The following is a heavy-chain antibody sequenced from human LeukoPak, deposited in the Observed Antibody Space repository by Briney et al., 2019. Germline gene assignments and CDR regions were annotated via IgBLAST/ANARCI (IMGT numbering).Heavy chain of an antibody. CDR3: ARVNYGDFHFDY. CDR1: GYTFTSYY. CDR2: INPSGGST. Sequence: ASVKVSCKASGYTFTSYYMHWVRQAPGQGLEWMGIINPSGGSTSYAQKFQGRVTMTRDTSTSTVYMELSSLRPEDTAVYYCARVNYGDFHFDYWGQGTLVTVSS. V-gene: IGHV1-46*01. J-gene: IGHJ4*02. D-gene: IGHD4-17*01.